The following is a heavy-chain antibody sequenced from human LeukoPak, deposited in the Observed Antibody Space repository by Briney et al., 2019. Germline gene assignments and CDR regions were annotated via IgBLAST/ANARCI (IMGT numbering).Heavy chain of an antibody. J-gene: IGHJ4*02. CDR1: GFTFSIYG. CDR3: TRDQTPCY. CDR2: IASETYGGTA. V-gene: IGHV3-49*04. Sequence: GGTLRLSCAASGFTFSIYGMGWVRQAPGKGLEWVGFIASETYGGTAEYAASVKGRFTISRDDSKSIAYLQMNSLKTEDTAVYYRTRDQTPCYWGQGTLVTVSS.